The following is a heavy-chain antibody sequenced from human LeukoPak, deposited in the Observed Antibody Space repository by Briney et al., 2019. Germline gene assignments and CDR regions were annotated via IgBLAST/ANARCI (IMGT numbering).Heavy chain of an antibody. Sequence: GGSLRLSCAASEFIFSSYWMHWVRQAPGKGLVWVSRINSDGSSATYADSVKGRFTISRDNARNKLYLQMDSLRAEDTAVYYCARTPSLYYYDTSGYYYDNWGQGTLVTVSS. D-gene: IGHD3-22*01. V-gene: IGHV3-74*01. CDR2: INSDGSSA. J-gene: IGHJ4*02. CDR3: ARTPSLYYYDTSGYYYDN. CDR1: EFIFSSYW.